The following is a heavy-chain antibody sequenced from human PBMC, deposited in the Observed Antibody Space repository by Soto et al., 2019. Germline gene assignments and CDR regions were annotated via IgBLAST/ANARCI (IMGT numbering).Heavy chain of an antibody. Sequence: QVQLQESGPGLVKPSGTLSLTCAVSGGSISSXXXXNWVRQPPGQGLEWIGEVYRSGSTNYDPSXXXXXXXXXXXXXXXXXXXXXXXTXXXTAMYXCARNGVYSLGSWGQGTLVTVSS. CDR3: ARNGVYSLGS. J-gene: IGHJ5*02. D-gene: IGHD4-17*01. CDR1: GGSISSXXX. CDR2: VYRSGST. V-gene: IGHV4-4*02.